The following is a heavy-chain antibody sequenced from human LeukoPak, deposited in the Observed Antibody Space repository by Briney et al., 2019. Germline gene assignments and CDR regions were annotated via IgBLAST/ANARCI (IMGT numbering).Heavy chain of an antibody. D-gene: IGHD6-19*01. CDR1: GDSISSGDYY. Sequence: PSQTLSLTCTVSGDSISSGDYYWSWIRQPAGKGLEWIGRISSTGRTDYNPSLTSRVIISVDTSKNQLSLKLSSVTAADTAVYYCAKGAGPPWFDPWGQGTLVTVSS. CDR2: ISSTGRT. V-gene: IGHV4-61*02. CDR3: AKGAGPPWFDP. J-gene: IGHJ5*02.